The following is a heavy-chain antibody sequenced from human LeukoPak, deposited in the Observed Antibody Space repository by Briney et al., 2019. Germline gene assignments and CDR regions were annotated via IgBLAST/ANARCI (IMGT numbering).Heavy chain of an antibody. D-gene: IGHD2-2*01. CDR1: GGTYSSYA. J-gene: IGHJ3*02. V-gene: IGHV1-69*13. CDR2: IISIFGTA. Sequence: ASVKDSCKATGGTYSSYAISWVRQPPGKGLEWMGGIISIFGTANYAQKFQGRVTITAAESTSTAYTELSSLRSEDTAVYYCAREMGYSSSTSCPGAFDIWGQGTMVTVSS. CDR3: AREMGYSSSTSCPGAFDI.